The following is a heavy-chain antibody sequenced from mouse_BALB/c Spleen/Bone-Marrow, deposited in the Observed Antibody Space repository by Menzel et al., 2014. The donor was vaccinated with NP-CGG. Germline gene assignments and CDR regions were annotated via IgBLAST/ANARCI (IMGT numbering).Heavy chain of an antibody. CDR2: ISSGSSTI. CDR1: GCTFSSFG. CDR3: ARDVPLYDVGYFDY. Sequence: EVQVVESGGGLVQPGGSRKLSCAASGCTFSSFGVHWVRQAPEKGLEWVAYISSGSSTIYYADTVKGRFTISSDNPKNPLFLQMTSLRSEDTAMYYCARDVPLYDVGYFDYWGQGTTLTVSS. J-gene: IGHJ2*01. V-gene: IGHV5-17*02. D-gene: IGHD2-14*01.